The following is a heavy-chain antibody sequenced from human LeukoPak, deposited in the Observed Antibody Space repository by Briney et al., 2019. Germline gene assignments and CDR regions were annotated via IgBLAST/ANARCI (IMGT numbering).Heavy chain of an antibody. V-gene: IGHV4-39*07. D-gene: IGHD3-16*01. CDR1: GGSISGSSYY. J-gene: IGHJ3*02. CDR3: TRDSLWGIMITFGGWNDAFDI. Sequence: SETLSLTCTVSGGSISGSSYYWGWIRQPPGKGLEWIGSIYYSGSTYYNPSLKSRVTISVDTSKNQFSLKLSSVTAADTAVYYCTRDSLWGIMITFGGWNDAFDIWGQGTMVTVSS. CDR2: IYYSGST.